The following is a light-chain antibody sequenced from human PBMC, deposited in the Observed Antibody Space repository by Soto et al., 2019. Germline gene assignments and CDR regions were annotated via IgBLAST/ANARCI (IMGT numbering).Light chain of an antibody. V-gene: IGKV2-30*01. CDR2: KVS. CDR3: AQGAHWPRT. Sequence: DVVMTQSPFSLPVTLGQPASISCRSSQTLVYSDGNTYLSWFQQRPGQSPRRLIYKVSNRDSGVPERFSGSGSGTEFILRITKVEPEDVGLYYCAQGAHWPRTFGQGTKVEIK. J-gene: IGKJ1*01. CDR1: QTLVYSDGNTY.